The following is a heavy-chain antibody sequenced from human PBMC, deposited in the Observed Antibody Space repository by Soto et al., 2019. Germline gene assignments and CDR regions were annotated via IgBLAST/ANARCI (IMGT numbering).Heavy chain of an antibody. V-gene: IGHV4-61*01. CDR3: ARLNWYYYDSSDINYTDY. J-gene: IGHJ4*02. D-gene: IGHD3-22*01. CDR2: IYYSGST. CDR1: GGSVSSGSYY. Sequence: SETLSLTCTVSGGSVSSGSYYWSWIRQPPGKGLEWIGYIYYSGSTNYNPSLKSRVTISVDTSKNQFSLKLSSVTAADTAVYYCARLNWYYYDSSDINYTDYWGQGTLVTVSS.